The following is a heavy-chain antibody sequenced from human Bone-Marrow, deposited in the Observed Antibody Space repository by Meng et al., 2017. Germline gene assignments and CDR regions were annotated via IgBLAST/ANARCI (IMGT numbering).Heavy chain of an antibody. Sequence: EVQLVESGGGLVQPGGSLRLSRAASGFTFSDHYMDWVRQAPGKGLEWVGHIRNKRNSYTTDYAASVKGRFTISRDDSKNTLYPQMNSLKTEDTAVYYCSRDQNGFDYWGLGTLVTVSS. CDR3: SRDQNGFDY. CDR1: GFTFSDHY. J-gene: IGHJ4*02. CDR2: IRNKRNSYTT. V-gene: IGHV3-72*01.